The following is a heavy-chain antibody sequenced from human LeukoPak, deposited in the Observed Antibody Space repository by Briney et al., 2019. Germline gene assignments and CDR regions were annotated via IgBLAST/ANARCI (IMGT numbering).Heavy chain of an antibody. CDR2: IIPIFGTA. CDR1: GGTFTGYA. CDR3: ARATGIAARLFSRYYYYMDV. Sequence: SVKFSSKASGGTFTGYAISWVRPAPGQGREWMGGIIPIFGTANYAQKFQGRVTITTDESTSTAYMEQSSLRSEDTAVYYCARATGIAARLFSRYYYYMDVWGKGTTVTVSS. D-gene: IGHD6-6*01. J-gene: IGHJ6*03. V-gene: IGHV1-69*05.